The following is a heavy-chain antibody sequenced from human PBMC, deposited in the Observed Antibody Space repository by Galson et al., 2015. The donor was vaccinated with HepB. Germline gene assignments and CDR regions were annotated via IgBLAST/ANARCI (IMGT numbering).Heavy chain of an antibody. CDR1: GFTFSSYA. D-gene: IGHD5-18*01. CDR2: ISYDGSNK. V-gene: IGHV3-30*04. CDR3: AREGYDGGAFDI. J-gene: IGHJ3*02. Sequence: SLRLSCAASGFTFSSYAMHWVRQAPGKGLEWVAVISYDGSNKYYADSVKGRFTISRDNSKNTLYLQMNSLRAEDTAVYYCAREGYDGGAFDIWGQGTMVTVSS.